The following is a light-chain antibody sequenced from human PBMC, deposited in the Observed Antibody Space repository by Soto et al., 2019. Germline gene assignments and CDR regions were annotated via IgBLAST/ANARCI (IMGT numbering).Light chain of an antibody. CDR2: DVS. CDR3: SSYTSSSTLV. Sequence: QSVLTPPASVSGSPGQSITISCTGTSSDVGGYNYVSWYQQHPGKAPKLMIYDVSKRPSGVSNRFSGSKSGNTASLTISGLQAEDEADYYCSSYTSSSTLVFGTGTKLTVL. J-gene: IGLJ1*01. V-gene: IGLV2-14*01. CDR1: SSDVGGYNY.